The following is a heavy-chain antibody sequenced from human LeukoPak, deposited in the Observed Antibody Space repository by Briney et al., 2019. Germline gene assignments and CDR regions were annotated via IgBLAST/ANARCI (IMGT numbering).Heavy chain of an antibody. Sequence: SETLSLTCTVSGGSISSSSYYWGWIRQPPGKGLEWIGSIYYSGSTYYNPSLKSRVTISVDTSKNQFSLKLSSVTAADTAVYYCARGGTAMVTYYFDYWGQGTLVTVSS. CDR2: IYYSGST. V-gene: IGHV4-39*07. D-gene: IGHD5-18*01. CDR1: GGSISSSSYY. J-gene: IGHJ4*02. CDR3: ARGGTAMVTYYFDY.